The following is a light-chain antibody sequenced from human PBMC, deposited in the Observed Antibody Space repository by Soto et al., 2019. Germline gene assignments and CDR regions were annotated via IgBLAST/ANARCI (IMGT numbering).Light chain of an antibody. Sequence: DIVMTQSPDSLAVSLSERATINCKSSQSVLYSSNNKNYLAWYQQKPGQPPKLLIYWASTRESGVPDRFSGSGSGTDFTLNISRLQAEDVAVYYCQQYYSTPLTFGGGTKVEIK. J-gene: IGKJ4*01. CDR1: QSVLYSSNNKNY. CDR2: WAS. V-gene: IGKV4-1*01. CDR3: QQYYSTPLT.